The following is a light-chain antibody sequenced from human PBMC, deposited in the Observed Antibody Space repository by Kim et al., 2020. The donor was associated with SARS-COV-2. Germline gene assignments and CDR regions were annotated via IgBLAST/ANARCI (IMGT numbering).Light chain of an antibody. J-gene: IGLJ1*01. CDR2: DVS. CDR3: SSYTSSSTVYV. Sequence: QSITISCTGTSSYVGGYNYVSWYQQHPGKAPKLMIYDVSKRPSGVSNRFSGSKSGNTASLTISGLQAEDEADYYCSSYTSSSTVYVFGTGTKVTVL. CDR1: SSYVGGYNY. V-gene: IGLV2-14*03.